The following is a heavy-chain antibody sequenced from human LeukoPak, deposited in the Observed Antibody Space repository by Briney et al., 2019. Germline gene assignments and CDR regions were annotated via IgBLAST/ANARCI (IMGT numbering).Heavy chain of an antibody. V-gene: IGHV1-69*01. CDR2: IIPGFGTA. CDR3: AREPEPAITMVRGEVFDI. D-gene: IGHD3-10*01. Sequence: SVKVSFKASGGTFSSYVISWVRQAPGQGLEWMGGIIPGFGTANYAQKFQGTVTITADVSATTVYMVLNSLRSEDTAVYYCAREPEPAITMVRGEVFDIWGQGTMVIVSS. CDR1: GGTFSSYV. J-gene: IGHJ3*02.